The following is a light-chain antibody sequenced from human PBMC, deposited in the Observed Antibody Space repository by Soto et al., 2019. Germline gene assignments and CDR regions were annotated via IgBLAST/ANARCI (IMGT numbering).Light chain of an antibody. Sequence: ELVLTQYPGTLSLSPGARATLSCRASQSVSSSYLAWYQQKPGQAPRLLIYGASSRATGIPDRFSGSGSGTDFTLTISRLEPEDFAVYYCQEYGIPPWTFGQVAMVDIK. CDR3: QEYGIPPWT. CDR2: GAS. CDR1: QSVSSSY. J-gene: IGKJ1*01. V-gene: IGKV3-20*01.